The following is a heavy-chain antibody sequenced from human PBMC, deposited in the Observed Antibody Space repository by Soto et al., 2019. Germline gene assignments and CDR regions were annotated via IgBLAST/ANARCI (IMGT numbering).Heavy chain of an antibody. Sequence: GGSLRLSCAASGFTFSSYEMNWVRQAPGKGLEWVSYISSSGSTIYYADSVKGRFTISRDNAKNSLYLQMNSLRAEDTAVYYCARGRVGATNFRDFDYWGQGTLVTVSS. CDR3: ARGRVGATNFRDFDY. J-gene: IGHJ4*02. V-gene: IGHV3-48*03. CDR1: GFTFSSYE. CDR2: ISSSGSTI. D-gene: IGHD1-26*01.